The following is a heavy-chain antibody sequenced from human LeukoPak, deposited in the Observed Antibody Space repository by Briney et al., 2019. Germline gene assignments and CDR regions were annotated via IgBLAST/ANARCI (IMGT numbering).Heavy chain of an antibody. CDR2: ISAYNGNT. Sequence: ASVKVSCKASGYTLSSSGISWARQAPGQGLEWMGWISAYNGNTNYAQKLQGRVTMTTDTSTSTAYMELRSLRSDDTAVYYCARIPLVYRDFNNWFDPWGQGTLVTVSS. D-gene: IGHD4-17*01. V-gene: IGHV1-18*01. J-gene: IGHJ5*02. CDR3: ARIPLVYRDFNNWFDP. CDR1: GYTLSSSG.